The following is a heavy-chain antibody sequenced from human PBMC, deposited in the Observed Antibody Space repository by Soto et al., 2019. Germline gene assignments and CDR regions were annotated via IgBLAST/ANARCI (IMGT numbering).Heavy chain of an antibody. CDR3: ARESDAFDI. Sequence: EVQLVESGGGLVQPGGSLRLSCAASGFTFSSYAMHWVRQAPGKGLEYVSAISSNGGSTYYANSVKGRFTISRDNSKNTLYLQMGSLRAEVMAVYYCARESDAFDIWGQGTMVTVSS. CDR1: GFTFSSYA. CDR2: ISSNGGST. V-gene: IGHV3-64*01. J-gene: IGHJ3*02.